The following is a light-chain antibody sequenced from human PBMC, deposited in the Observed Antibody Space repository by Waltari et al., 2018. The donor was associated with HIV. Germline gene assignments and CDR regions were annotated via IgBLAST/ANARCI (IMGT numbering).Light chain of an antibody. J-gene: IGKJ1*01. CDR1: QSINTY. V-gene: IGKV1-39*01. CDR2: AAS. Sequence: DIQMTQSPSSLSASVGDRVTITCRASQSINTYLNWYQQRPGRAPKPLIYAASSLQSGVPSRFSGSGSGTDFTLTISSLQPEDFATYYCQQTHSPPWTFGQGTKVEIK. CDR3: QQTHSPPWT.